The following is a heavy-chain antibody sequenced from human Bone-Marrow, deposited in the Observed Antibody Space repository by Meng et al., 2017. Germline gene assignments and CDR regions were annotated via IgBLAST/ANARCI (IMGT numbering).Heavy chain of an antibody. Sequence: GESLKISCAASGFTFDDYAMHWVRQAPGKGLEWVSLISWDGGSTYYADSVKGRFTISRDNSKNPLYLQMNSLRAEDTALYYCAKGDWGLGYYFDYWGQGTLVTVSS. CDR3: AKGDWGLGYYFDY. D-gene: IGHD7-27*01. V-gene: IGHV3-43D*03. CDR1: GFTFDDYA. J-gene: IGHJ4*02. CDR2: ISWDGGST.